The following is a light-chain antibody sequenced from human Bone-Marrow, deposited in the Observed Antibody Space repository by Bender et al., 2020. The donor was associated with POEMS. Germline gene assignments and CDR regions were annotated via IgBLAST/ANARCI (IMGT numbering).Light chain of an antibody. CDR1: RSKIGGIA. CDR2: GND. V-gene: IGLV1-44*01. CDR3: SAWDGILNGWV. J-gene: IGLJ3*02. Sequence: QSVLTQPPSASGTPGQSLTISCSGSRSKIGGIAVNWWQQSPGTAPKLLIYGNDQRPSGVPDRFSGSKSGTSASLAISGLQSEDEADYFCSAWDGILNGWVFGGGTELTVL.